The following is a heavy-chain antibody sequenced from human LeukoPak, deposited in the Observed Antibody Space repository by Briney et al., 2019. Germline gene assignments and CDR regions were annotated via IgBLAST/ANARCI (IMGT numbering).Heavy chain of an antibody. Sequence: SQTLSLTCTVSGGSISSGDYYWSWIRQPPGKGLEWIGRIYTSGNTNYNPSLKSRVTMSVDTSKSQFSLKLTSVTAADTAVYYCARDALYCSSTSCYRYWYFDLWGRGTLVTVSS. V-gene: IGHV4-61*02. D-gene: IGHD2-2*01. CDR1: GGSISSGDYY. CDR3: ARDALYCSSTSCYRYWYFDL. J-gene: IGHJ2*01. CDR2: IYTSGNT.